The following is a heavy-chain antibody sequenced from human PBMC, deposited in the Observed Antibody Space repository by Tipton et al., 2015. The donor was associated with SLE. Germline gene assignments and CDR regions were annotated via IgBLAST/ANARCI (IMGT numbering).Heavy chain of an antibody. Sequence: SGFTFSSYAMSWVRQAPGKGLEWVSAISASGGSTYYADSVKGRFTISRDNAKNSLYLQMNSLRAEDTAMYYCARATGADDGAPFDSWGQGTLVTVSS. V-gene: IGHV3-23*01. CDR1: GFTFSSYA. CDR3: ARATGADDGAPFDS. J-gene: IGHJ4*02. CDR2: ISASGGST. D-gene: IGHD4-17*01.